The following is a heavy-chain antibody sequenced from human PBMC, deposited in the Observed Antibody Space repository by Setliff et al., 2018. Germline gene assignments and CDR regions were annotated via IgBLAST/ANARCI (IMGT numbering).Heavy chain of an antibody. D-gene: IGHD3-3*01. CDR2: IHTSGP. Sequence: SETLSLTCSVSGGSISSYYWSWIRQPPGKGLEWIGNIHTSGPNYNPSRKSRVTISVDTSKNQFSLKLSSVTAADTAVYYCARDFSTPHFGVARGSYYYYYMDVWGKGTTVTVSS. CDR1: GGSISSYY. V-gene: IGHV4-59*01. CDR3: ARDFSTPHFGVARGSYYYYYMDV. J-gene: IGHJ6*03.